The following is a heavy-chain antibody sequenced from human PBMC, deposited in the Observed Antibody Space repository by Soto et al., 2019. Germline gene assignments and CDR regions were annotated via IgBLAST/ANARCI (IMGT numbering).Heavy chain of an antibody. CDR2: ISWTGETI. J-gene: IGHJ3*02. Sequence: EVELVESGGGLVLPGGSLRLSCEASGFNFNNYAMHWVRQAPGKGLEWVSGISWTGETIVYADFVKGRFTISRDKSKSSLYLEMNSLSPEYTALYYCANYEIGVVGNSALDMWGQGTMVPVSS. V-gene: IGHV3-9*01. CDR3: ANYEIGVVGNSALDM. CDR1: GFNFNNYA. D-gene: IGHD3-22*01.